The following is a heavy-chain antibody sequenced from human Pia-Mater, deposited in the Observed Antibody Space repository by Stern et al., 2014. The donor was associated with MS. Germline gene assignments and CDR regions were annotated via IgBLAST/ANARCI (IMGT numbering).Heavy chain of an antibody. CDR3: ARDPFNY. V-gene: IGHV1-3*01. J-gene: IGHJ4*02. Sequence: QLVQSGAEVKKPGASVKVSCKASGYTFTSYAMHWVRQAPGQRPEWMCWINGGNGNTDYSHKLQGRVTITRDNTDNKLSLDMASLTFEDTAMYFCARDPFNYWGQGTLVTVSS. CDR2: INGGNGNT. CDR1: GYTFTSYA.